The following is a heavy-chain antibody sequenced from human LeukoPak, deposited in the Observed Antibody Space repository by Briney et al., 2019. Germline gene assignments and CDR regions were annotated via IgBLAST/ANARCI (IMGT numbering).Heavy chain of an antibody. CDR1: GFTFSSYS. CDR2: ISSSSSYI. J-gene: IGHJ4*02. D-gene: IGHD3-3*01. V-gene: IGHV3-21*04. Sequence: GGSLRLSCAASGFTFSSYSMNWVRQAPGKGLEWVSSISSSSSYIYYADSVKGRFTISRDNAKNSLYLQMNSLRAEDTAVYYCAKTMLWSGYYYDYWGQGTLVTVSS. CDR3: AKTMLWSGYYYDY.